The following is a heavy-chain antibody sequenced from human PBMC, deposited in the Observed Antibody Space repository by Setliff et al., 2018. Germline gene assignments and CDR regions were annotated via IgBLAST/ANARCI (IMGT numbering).Heavy chain of an antibody. V-gene: IGHV1-69*06. CDR1: GGTFSSYA. J-gene: IGHJ6*02. D-gene: IGHD5-12*01. CDR3: ARREMATIVDYYYYGMDV. Sequence: ASVKVSCKASGGTFSSYAISWVRQAPGQGLEWMGGIIPIFGTANYAQKFQGRVTITADKSTSTAYMELSSLRSEDTAVYYCARREMATIVDYYYYGMDVWGQGTTVTVSS. CDR2: IIPIFGTA.